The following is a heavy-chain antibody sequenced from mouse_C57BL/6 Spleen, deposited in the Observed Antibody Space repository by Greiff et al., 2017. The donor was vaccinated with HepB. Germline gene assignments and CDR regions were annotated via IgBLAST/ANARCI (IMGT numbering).Heavy chain of an antibody. J-gene: IGHJ4*01. V-gene: IGHV5-4*01. CDR2: ISDGGSYT. Sequence: EVQLVESGGGLVKPGGSLKLSCAASGFTFSSYAMSWVRQTPEKRLEWVATISDGGSYTYYPDNVKGRFTISRDNAKNNLYLQMSHLKSEDTAMYDCARDTSSPHYYAMDYWGQGTSVTVSS. D-gene: IGHD1-1*01. CDR3: ARDTSSPHYYAMDY. CDR1: GFTFSSYA.